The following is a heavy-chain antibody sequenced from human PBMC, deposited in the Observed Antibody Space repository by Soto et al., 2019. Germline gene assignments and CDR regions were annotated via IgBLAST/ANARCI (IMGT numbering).Heavy chain of an antibody. J-gene: IGHJ6*02. CDR3: ARDGVDTATGYYYGMDV. D-gene: IGHD5-18*01. CDR2: ISAYNGNT. V-gene: IGHV1-18*01. Sequence: QVQLVQSGAEVKKPGASVKVSCKASGYTFTSYGISWVRQAPGQGLEWMGWISAYNGNTNYAQKLQGRVTMTTDTATSTAYMQLRSLRSDDTVVYYCARDGVDTATGYYYGMDVWGQGTTVTVSS. CDR1: GYTFTSYG.